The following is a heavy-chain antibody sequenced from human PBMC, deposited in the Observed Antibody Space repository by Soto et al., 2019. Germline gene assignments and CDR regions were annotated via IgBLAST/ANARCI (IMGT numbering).Heavy chain of an antibody. Sequence: QVQLVQSGAEVRKPGSSVKVSCKASGDTFMYYAFTWVRQAPGQGLEWVGQAIPVFGTTNHAQKFQGRVTFTADESTSTAYMELSSLRFEVTAVYFCARTYIAASRPTASDLWGKGTMVTVSS. D-gene: IGHD6-13*01. V-gene: IGHV1-69*01. J-gene: IGHJ3*01. CDR1: GDTFMYYA. CDR2: AIPVFGTT. CDR3: ARTYIAASRPTASDL.